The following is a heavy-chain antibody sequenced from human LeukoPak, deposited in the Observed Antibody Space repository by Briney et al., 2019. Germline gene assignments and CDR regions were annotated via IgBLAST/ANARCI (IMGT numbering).Heavy chain of an antibody. CDR2: ISWKSGTI. V-gene: IGHV3-9*01. CDR1: GFTFDNYA. Sequence: PGGSLRLSCAASGFTFDNYAMNWVRQVPGKGLEWISLISWKSGTIGYADSVKGRFTISRDNANNFLYLQMNSLRAEDTALYYCARAYKDRSLAGKKEFFQHWGQGTLVTVSS. J-gene: IGHJ1*01. D-gene: IGHD6-19*01. CDR3: ARAYKDRSLAGKKEFFQH.